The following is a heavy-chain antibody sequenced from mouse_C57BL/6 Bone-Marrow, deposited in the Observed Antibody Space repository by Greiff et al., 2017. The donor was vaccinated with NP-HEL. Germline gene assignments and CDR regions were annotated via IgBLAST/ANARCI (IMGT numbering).Heavy chain of an antibody. D-gene: IGHD2-5*01. CDR3: ARSVAYYSNFAWFAY. Sequence: QVQLKQPGAELVKPGASVKLSCKASGYTFTSYWMQWVKQRPGQGLEWIGEIDPSDSYTNYNQKFKGKATLTVDTSSSTAYMQLSSLTSEDSAVYYCARSVAYYSNFAWFAYWGQGTLVTVSA. V-gene: IGHV1-50*01. CDR2: IDPSDSYT. J-gene: IGHJ3*01. CDR1: GYTFTSYW.